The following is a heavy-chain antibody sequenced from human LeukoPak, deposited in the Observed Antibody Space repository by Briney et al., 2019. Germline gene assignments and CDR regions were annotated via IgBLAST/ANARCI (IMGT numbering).Heavy chain of an antibody. CDR1: GFTFSSYA. V-gene: IGHV3-23*01. Sequence: GGSLRLSCAASGFTFSSYAMSWVRQAPGKGLEWVSAISGSGGSTYYADSVKGRFTISRDSSKNTLYLQMNSLRAEDTAVYYCAKDYYDSSGYSFAGGFDYWGQGTLVTVSS. D-gene: IGHD3-22*01. J-gene: IGHJ4*02. CDR2: ISGSGGST. CDR3: AKDYYDSSGYSFAGGFDY.